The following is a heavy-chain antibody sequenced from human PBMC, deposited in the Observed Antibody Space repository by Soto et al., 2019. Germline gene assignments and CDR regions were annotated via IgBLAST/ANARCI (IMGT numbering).Heavy chain of an antibody. J-gene: IGHJ4*02. Sequence: PGGSLRLSCAASGFTFSSYGMHWVRQAPGKGLEWVAVISYDGSNKYYADSVKGRFTISRDNSKNTLYLQMNSLRAEDTAVYYCAKVWYSGYSSSWYETGPIDYWGQGTLVTVSS. CDR2: ISYDGSNK. CDR3: AKVWYSGYSSSWYETGPIDY. CDR1: GFTFSSYG. V-gene: IGHV3-30*18. D-gene: IGHD6-13*01.